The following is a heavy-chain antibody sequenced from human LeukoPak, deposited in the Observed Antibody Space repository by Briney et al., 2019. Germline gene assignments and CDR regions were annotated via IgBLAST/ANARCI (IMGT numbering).Heavy chain of an antibody. CDR1: GFTFSKVW. CDR2: IKSKTDGGTI. J-gene: IGHJ1*01. Sequence: GGSLRLSCAASGFTFSKVWMSWVRQAPGKGREWVGRIKSKTDGGTIDYAAPVKGRSTISRDASKDTLFLQMNSLKTEDTAVYYCTTDLSELDDSGYYAKYFHHWGQGTVVSVSA. D-gene: IGHD3-22*01. V-gene: IGHV3-15*01. CDR3: TTDLSELDDSGYYAKYFHH.